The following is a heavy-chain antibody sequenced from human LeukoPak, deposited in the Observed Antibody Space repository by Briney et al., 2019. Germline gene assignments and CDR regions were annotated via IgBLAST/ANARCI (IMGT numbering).Heavy chain of an antibody. CDR3: AREADIVVVPAAIDNWFDP. CDR1: GYSISSGYY. D-gene: IGHD2-2*02. Sequence: PSETLSLTCAVSGYSISSGYYWGWIRQPPGKGLEWIGSIYHSGSTYYNPSLKRRVTISVDTSKNQFSLKLSSVTAADTAVYYCAREADIVVVPAAIDNWFDPWGQGTLVTVSS. CDR2: IYHSGST. J-gene: IGHJ5*02. V-gene: IGHV4-38-2*01.